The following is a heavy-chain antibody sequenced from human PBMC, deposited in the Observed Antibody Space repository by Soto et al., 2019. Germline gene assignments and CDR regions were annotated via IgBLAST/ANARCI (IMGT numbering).Heavy chain of an antibody. CDR1: GGSVSSGSYY. D-gene: IGHD3-3*01. CDR3: ARESPYYDFWSGWHQIDC. CDR2: IYYSGST. Sequence: SETLSLTCTVSGGSVSSGSYYWSWIRQPPGKGLEWIGYIYYSGSTNYNPSLKSRVTISVDTSKNQFSLKLSSVTAADTAVYYCARESPYYDFWSGWHQIDCWGQGTLVTVSS. V-gene: IGHV4-61*01. J-gene: IGHJ4*02.